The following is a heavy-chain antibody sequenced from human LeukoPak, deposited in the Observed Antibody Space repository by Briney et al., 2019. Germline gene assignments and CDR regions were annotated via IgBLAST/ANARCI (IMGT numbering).Heavy chain of an antibody. CDR1: GYTFTSYG. D-gene: IGHD2-8*01. V-gene: IGHV1-46*01. Sequence: ASVKVSCKASGYTFTSYGISWVRQAPGQGLEWMGIINPSDGSISYAQRFQGRVTVTRDTSTSTVYMELSRLRSDDTAVYYCARDRGMVYARGGLGYYYYYMDVWGKGTTVTVSS. J-gene: IGHJ6*03. CDR2: INPSDGSI. CDR3: ARDRGMVYARGGLGYYYYYMDV.